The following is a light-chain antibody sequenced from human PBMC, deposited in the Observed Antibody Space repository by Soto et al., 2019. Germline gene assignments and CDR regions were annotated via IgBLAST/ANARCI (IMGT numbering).Light chain of an antibody. V-gene: IGKV3-20*01. Sequence: EIVLTQSPGTLSLSPGERATLSCRASQSDSSSYLAWYQQKPGQAPRLLIYGASSRATGIPDRFSGSGSGTDFTLTISRLEPEDFAVYYCQQYGSSQTFGGGTKVEIK. J-gene: IGKJ4*01. CDR3: QQYGSSQT. CDR1: QSDSSSY. CDR2: GAS.